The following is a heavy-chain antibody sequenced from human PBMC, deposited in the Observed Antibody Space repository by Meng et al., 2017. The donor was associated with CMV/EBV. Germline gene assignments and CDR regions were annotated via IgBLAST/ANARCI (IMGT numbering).Heavy chain of an antibody. Sequence: ASVTVSCKASGYTFTGYYMHWVRQAPGQGLAWMGWTNPNSGGTNYAQKFQGRVTMTRDTSISTAYMELSRLRSDDTAVYYCARVNYYDSSGYYPDYWGQGTLVTVSS. CDR2: TNPNSGGT. D-gene: IGHD3-22*01. V-gene: IGHV1-2*02. CDR3: ARVNYYDSSGYYPDY. CDR1: GYTFTGYY. J-gene: IGHJ4*02.